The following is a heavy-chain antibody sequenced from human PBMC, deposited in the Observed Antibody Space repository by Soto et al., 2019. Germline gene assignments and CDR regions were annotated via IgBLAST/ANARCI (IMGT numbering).Heavy chain of an antibody. CDR3: HHQDGPEGYFDY. Sequence: QVQLVQSGAEVKKPGSSVKVSCKASGGTCSSYAISWVRHAPGQGLEWMGGIIPILGTANYAQKFQGRVTITADESTSTAYMELSSLRSEDTAVYYCHHQDGPEGYFDYWGQGTMVTVSS. V-gene: IGHV1-69*12. J-gene: IGHJ4*02. CDR2: IIPILGTA. CDR1: GGTCSSYA.